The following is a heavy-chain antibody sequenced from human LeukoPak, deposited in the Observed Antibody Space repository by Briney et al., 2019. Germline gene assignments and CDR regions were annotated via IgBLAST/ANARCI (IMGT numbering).Heavy chain of an antibody. J-gene: IGHJ4*02. CDR2: INREGNDT. CDR3: AREAFQFGQYYFDY. D-gene: IGHD3-10*01. Sequence: PGRSLRLSCAASGFTFSSYAMHWVRQAPGKGLVWVSRINREGNDTIYADSVKGRFTISRDNAKNTLYLQMTSLRAEDTALYYCAREAFQFGQYYFDYWGQGTPVTVSS. CDR1: GFTFSSYA. V-gene: IGHV3-74*01.